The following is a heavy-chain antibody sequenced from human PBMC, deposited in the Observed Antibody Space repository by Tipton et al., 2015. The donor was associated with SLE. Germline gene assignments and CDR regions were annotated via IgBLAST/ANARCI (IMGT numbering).Heavy chain of an antibody. CDR1: GFTFADFA. CDR3: AKGITTIRGFTTYTYFYYLDV. Sequence: SLRLSCAASGFTFADFAMHWVRQRPGRGPEWVSGMSWMSGSQGYADSVKGRFTISRDNAKNSLYLEMNSLRPEDTAVYYCAKGITTIRGFTTYTYFYYLDVWGKGTTVTVSS. CDR2: MSWMSGSQ. D-gene: IGHD3-10*01. J-gene: IGHJ6*03. V-gene: IGHV3-9*01.